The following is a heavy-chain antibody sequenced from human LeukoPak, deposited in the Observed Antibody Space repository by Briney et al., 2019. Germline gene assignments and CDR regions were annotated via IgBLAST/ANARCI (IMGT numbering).Heavy chain of an antibody. D-gene: IGHD6-19*01. V-gene: IGHV1-18*01. CDR2: VSAYNGNT. Sequence: ASVKVSCKASGYTFTSYGISWVRQAPRQGLEWMGWVSAYNGNTNYAQKLQGRVTITTDTSTSTAYMELRSLRSDDTAVYYCAREEAVAPGWFDPWGQGTLVTVSS. J-gene: IGHJ5*02. CDR3: AREEAVAPGWFDP. CDR1: GYTFTSYG.